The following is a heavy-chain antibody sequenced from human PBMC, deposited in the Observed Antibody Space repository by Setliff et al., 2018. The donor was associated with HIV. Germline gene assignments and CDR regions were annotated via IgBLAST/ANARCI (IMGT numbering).Heavy chain of an antibody. CDR3: AKTNIPMPRSGTRLES. J-gene: IGHJ4*02. D-gene: IGHD2-2*02. CDR2: MFRTGTV. CDR1: GYSISSGYY. Sequence: PSETLSLTCSVSGYSISSGYYWGWIRQSPGKGLEWIGTMFRTGTVTYKPSLESRVTILMDILKNQISLNVTSVTAADTATYYCAKTNIPMPRSGTRLESWGPGRLVTVSS. V-gene: IGHV4-38-2*02.